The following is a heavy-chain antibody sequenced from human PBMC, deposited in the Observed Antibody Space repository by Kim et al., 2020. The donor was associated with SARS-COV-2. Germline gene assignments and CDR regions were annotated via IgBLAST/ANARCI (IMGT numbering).Heavy chain of an antibody. V-gene: IGHV3-33*01. CDR3: ARVYCSSTSCYTRYYYYMDV. D-gene: IGHD2-2*02. J-gene: IGHJ6*03. CDR1: GFTFSSYG. Sequence: GGSLRLSCAASGFTFSSYGMHWVRQAPGKGLEWVAVIWYDGSNKYYADSVKGRFTISRDNSKNTLYLQMNSLRAEDTAVYYCARVYCSSTSCYTRYYYYMDVWGKGTTVTVSS. CDR2: IWYDGSNK.